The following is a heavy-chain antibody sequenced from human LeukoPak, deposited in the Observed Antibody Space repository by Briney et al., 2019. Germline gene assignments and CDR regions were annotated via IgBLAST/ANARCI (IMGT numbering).Heavy chain of an antibody. V-gene: IGHV3-48*01. CDR3: ARRQKYSSSSRYYYYYMDV. Sequence: GGSLRLSCAASGFTFSTYSMNWVRQAPGKGLEWVSYISSSSSTIYYADSVKGRFTISRDNAKNSLYLQMNSLRAEDTAVYYCARRQKYSSSSRYYYYYMDVWGKGTTVTVSS. CDR2: ISSSSSTI. J-gene: IGHJ6*03. CDR1: GFTFSTYS. D-gene: IGHD6-6*01.